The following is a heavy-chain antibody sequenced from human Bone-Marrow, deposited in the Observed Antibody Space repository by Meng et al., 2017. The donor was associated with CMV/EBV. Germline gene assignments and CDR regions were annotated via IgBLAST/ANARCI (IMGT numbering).Heavy chain of an antibody. Sequence: GESLRLSCAASGFTFSSYSMNWVRQAPGKGLEWVSYISSSSSTIYYADSVKGRFTISRDNAKNSLYLQMNSLRAEDTAVYYCARNYDFWSGIFDYWGQGTLVTVSS. D-gene: IGHD3-3*01. CDR2: ISSSSSTI. V-gene: IGHV3-48*04. J-gene: IGHJ4*02. CDR1: GFTFSSYS. CDR3: ARNYDFWSGIFDY.